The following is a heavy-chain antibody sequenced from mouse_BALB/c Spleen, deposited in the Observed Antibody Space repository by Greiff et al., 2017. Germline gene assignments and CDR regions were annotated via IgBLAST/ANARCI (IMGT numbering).Heavy chain of an antibody. CDR2: ISYSGST. D-gene: IGHD2-10*01. CDR1: GYSITSDYA. Sequence: DVQLQESGPGLVKPSQSLSLTCTVTGYSITSDYAWNWIRQFPGNKLEWMGYISYSGSTSYNPSLKSRISITRDTSKNQFFLQLNSVTTEDTATYYCARCPYYGNYVDYWGQGTTLTVSS. CDR3: ARCPYYGNYVDY. J-gene: IGHJ2*01. V-gene: IGHV3-2*02.